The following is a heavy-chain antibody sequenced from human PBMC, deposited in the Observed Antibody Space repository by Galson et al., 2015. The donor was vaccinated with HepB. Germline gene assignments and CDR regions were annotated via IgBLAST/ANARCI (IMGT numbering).Heavy chain of an antibody. V-gene: IGHV1-46*01. CDR3: ARLNCSSTSCYRGLDFDY. CDR1: GYTLTSYY. CDR2: INPSGGST. D-gene: IGHD2-2*01. J-gene: IGHJ4*02. Sequence: SVKVSCKASGYTLTSYYMHWVRQAPGQGLEWMGIINPSGGSTSYAQKFQGRVTMTRDTSTSTVYMELSSLRSEDTAVYYCARLNCSSTSCYRGLDFDYWGQGTLVTVSS.